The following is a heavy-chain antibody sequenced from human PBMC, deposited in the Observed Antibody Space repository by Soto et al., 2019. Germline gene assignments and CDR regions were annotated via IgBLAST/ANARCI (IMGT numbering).Heavy chain of an antibody. CDR2: ISYDGSNK. D-gene: IGHD3-3*01. CDR1: GFTFSSYG. J-gene: IGHJ6*02. Sequence: PGGSLRLSCAASGFTFSSYGMHWVRQAPGKGLEWVAVISYDGSNKYYADSVKGRFTISRDNSKNTLYLQMNSLRAEDTAVYYCAKADFWSGLIPIYGMDVWGPGTTVTVSS. V-gene: IGHV3-30*18. CDR3: AKADFWSGLIPIYGMDV.